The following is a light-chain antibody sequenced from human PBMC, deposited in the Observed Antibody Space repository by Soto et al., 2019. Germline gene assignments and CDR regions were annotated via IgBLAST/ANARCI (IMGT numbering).Light chain of an antibody. J-gene: IGLJ2*01. Sequence: QTVVTQSPSASASLGASVKLTCTLSSGHSSYAIAWLQQQPEKGPRYLMRLNSDGSHREGDGIPDRFSGSSSGAERYLTISSLQSEDEADYYCQTWGTGYVVFGGGTKLTVL. V-gene: IGLV4-69*01. CDR3: QTWGTGYVV. CDR2: LNSDGSH. CDR1: SGHSSYA.